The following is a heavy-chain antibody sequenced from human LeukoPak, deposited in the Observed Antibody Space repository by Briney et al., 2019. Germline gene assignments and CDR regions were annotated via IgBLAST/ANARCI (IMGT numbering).Heavy chain of an antibody. Sequence: SETLSLTCSVSGGSIRSYIYYWGWIRQPPGKRLEWIGSIYYNGTSYYNPSLKSRVTISIDTSKSQFSLKLNSVTAADTAVYYCAGSSNWLPFDHWGQGTLVTVSS. V-gene: IGHV4-39*07. D-gene: IGHD6-13*01. J-gene: IGHJ4*02. CDR3: AGSSNWLPFDH. CDR2: IYYNGTS. CDR1: GGSIRSYIYY.